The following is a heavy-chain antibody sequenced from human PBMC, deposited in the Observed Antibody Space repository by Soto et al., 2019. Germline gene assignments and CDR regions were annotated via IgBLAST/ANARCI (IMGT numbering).Heavy chain of an antibody. CDR2: ISWNSGSI. J-gene: IGHJ4*02. Sequence: DVQLVESGGGLVQPGRSLRLSCAASGFTFDDYAIHWVRQAPGKGLEWVSGISWNSGSIGYADSVKGRFTISRDNAKNSLYLEMNSRSAEDTALYYCAKDQGSEDSCYDYWGRGTPVTVSS. CDR3: AKDQGSEDSCYDY. CDR1: GFTFDDYA. V-gene: IGHV3-9*01. D-gene: IGHD2-2*01.